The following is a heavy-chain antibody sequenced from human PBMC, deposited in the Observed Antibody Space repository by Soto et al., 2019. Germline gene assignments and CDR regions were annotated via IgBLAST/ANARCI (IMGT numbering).Heavy chain of an antibody. Sequence: PGGSLRLSCAASGFTFSSYAMHWVRQAPGKGLEWVAVISYDGSNKYYADSVKGRFTISRDNSKNTLYLQMNSLRAEDTAVYYCARVGVNCISTSCYRYYGMDVWGQGTTVTVSS. V-gene: IGHV3-30-3*01. CDR1: GFTFSSYA. CDR3: ARVGVNCISTSCYRYYGMDV. D-gene: IGHD2-2*01. J-gene: IGHJ6*02. CDR2: ISYDGSNK.